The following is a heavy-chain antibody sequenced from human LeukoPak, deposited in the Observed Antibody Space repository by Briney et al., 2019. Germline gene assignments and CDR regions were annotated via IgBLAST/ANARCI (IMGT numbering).Heavy chain of an antibody. D-gene: IGHD1-26*01. CDR2: IKPNSGGT. CDR1: GYTFTGYY. V-gene: IGHV1-2*02. J-gene: IGHJ4*02. CDR3: ARGSIVGATFDYFDY. Sequence: ASVKVSCKASGYTFTGYYIHWVRQAPGQGLEWMGWIKPNSGGTNYAQKFRGRVTMTRDTSISTAYMELSRLRSDDTAVYYCARGSIVGATFDYFDYWGQGTLVTVSS.